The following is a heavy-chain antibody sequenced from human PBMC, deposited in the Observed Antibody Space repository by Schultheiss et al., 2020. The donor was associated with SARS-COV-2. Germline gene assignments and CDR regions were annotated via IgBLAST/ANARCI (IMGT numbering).Heavy chain of an antibody. D-gene: IGHD4-17*01. V-gene: IGHV3-48*04. CDR1: GFTFSSYW. J-gene: IGHJ4*02. Sequence: GGSLRLSCAASGFTFSSYWMHWVRQAPGKGLEWVSYISSSGSTIYYADSVKGRFTISRDNAKNSLYLQMNSLRAEDTALYYCAKDKDFGTVTTGGCFDYWGQGTLVTVSS. CDR2: ISSSGSTI. CDR3: AKDKDFGTVTTGGCFDY.